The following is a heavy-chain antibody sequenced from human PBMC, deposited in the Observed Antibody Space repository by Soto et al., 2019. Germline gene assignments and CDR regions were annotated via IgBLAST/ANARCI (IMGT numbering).Heavy chain of an antibody. CDR2: IIPIFRTA. J-gene: IGHJ6*02. CDR1: GGTLSSYA. D-gene: IGHD6-19*01. V-gene: IGHV1-69*13. Sequence: SVKVSCKASGGTLSSYAFIWVRQAPGQGLQWMGGIIPIFRTANYAQKFQGRVTITADESTTTAYMELSSLRSEDTAVYYCARHIAVAGSTVYYYYGMDVWGQGTTVTVSS. CDR3: ARHIAVAGSTVYYYYGMDV.